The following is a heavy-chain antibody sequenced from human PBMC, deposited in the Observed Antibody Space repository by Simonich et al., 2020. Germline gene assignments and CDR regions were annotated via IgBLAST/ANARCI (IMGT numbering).Heavy chain of an antibody. CDR1: GYTFTSYG. CDR2: INAYNGNT. CDR3: ARASRGTWWYYYFDY. Sequence: QVQLVQSGAEVKKPGASVKVSCKASGYTFTSYGISWGRQAPGQGLGGMGWINAYNGNTNYAQKHQGRVTMTTDTSTNTAYMELRSLRSDDTAVYYCARASRGTWWYYYFDYWGQGTLVTVSS. J-gene: IGHJ4*02. D-gene: IGHD2-15*01. V-gene: IGHV1-18*01.